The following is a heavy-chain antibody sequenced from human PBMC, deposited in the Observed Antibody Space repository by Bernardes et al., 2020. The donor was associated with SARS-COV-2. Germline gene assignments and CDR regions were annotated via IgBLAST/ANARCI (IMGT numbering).Heavy chain of an antibody. CDR3: ARAVWGIWYFDL. CDR1: GGSFSDYY. V-gene: IGHV4-34*01. CDR2: INHSGST. D-gene: IGHD3-16*01. J-gene: IGHJ2*01. Sequence: SETLSLTCDVYGGSFSDYYWTWICQPPGKGLEWIGEINHSGSTNYNPSLKSRVSISVDTSKNQFSLKLSSVTAADTAVYYCARAVWGIWYFDLWGRGTLVTVSS.